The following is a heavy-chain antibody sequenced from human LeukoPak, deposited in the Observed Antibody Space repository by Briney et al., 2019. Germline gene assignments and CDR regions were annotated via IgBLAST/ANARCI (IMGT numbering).Heavy chain of an antibody. CDR2: INHSGGT. J-gene: IGHJ4*02. Sequence: SETLSLTCAVYGGSFSGYYWSWIRQPPGKGLEWIGEINHSGGTNYNPSLKSRVTISVDTSKNQFSLNLTSVTAADTAVYYCARVRSGSNDYWGQGTLVTVSS. D-gene: IGHD1-26*01. CDR1: GGSFSGYY. V-gene: IGHV4-34*01. CDR3: ARVRSGSNDY.